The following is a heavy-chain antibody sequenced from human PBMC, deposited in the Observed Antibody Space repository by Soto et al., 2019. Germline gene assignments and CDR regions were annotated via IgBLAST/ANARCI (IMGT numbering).Heavy chain of an antibody. Sequence: EVQLMESGGGLVQPGGSLRLCCAASRFTVSSNYMSWVRQAPGKGLECVSVIYSGGSTYYADSVKGRFTISRDNSKNTLYLQMNSLRGDDTAVYYCASVPVAGTTRYFDLWGRGTLVTVSS. D-gene: IGHD1-1*01. CDR1: RFTVSSNY. J-gene: IGHJ2*01. CDR2: IYSGGST. V-gene: IGHV3-66*01. CDR3: ASVPVAGTTRYFDL.